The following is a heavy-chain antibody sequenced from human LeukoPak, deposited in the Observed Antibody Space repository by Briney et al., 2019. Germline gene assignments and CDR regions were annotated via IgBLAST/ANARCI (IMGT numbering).Heavy chain of an antibody. CDR3: TSLQTGDRGGFDY. D-gene: IGHD7-27*01. Sequence: TGGSLRLSCAASGFTFSGSAMHWVRQASGKGLEWVGRIRSKANSYATAYAASVKGRFTIPRDDSKNTAYLQMNSLKTEDTAVYYCTSLQTGDRGGFDYWGQGSLVTVSS. V-gene: IGHV3-73*01. J-gene: IGHJ4*02. CDR2: IRSKANSYAT. CDR1: GFTFSGSA.